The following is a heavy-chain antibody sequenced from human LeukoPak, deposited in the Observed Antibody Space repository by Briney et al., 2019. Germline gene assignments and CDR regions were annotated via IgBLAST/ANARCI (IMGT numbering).Heavy chain of an antibody. CDR2: IYSGGST. J-gene: IGHJ6*02. D-gene: IGHD2-15*01. CDR1: GFTFSSYA. V-gene: IGHV3-66*01. CDR3: AREPIDYCSGGSCPYGMDV. Sequence: GGSLRLSCAASGFTFSSYAMHWVRQAPGKGLEWVSVIYSGGSTYYADSVKGRFTISRDNSKNTLYLQMNSLRAEDTAVYYCAREPIDYCSGGSCPYGMDVWGQGTTVTVSS.